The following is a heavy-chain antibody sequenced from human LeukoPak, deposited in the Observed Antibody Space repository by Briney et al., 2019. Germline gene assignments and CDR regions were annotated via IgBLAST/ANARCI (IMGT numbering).Heavy chain of an antibody. CDR3: TAGKAHITVPSNIDY. J-gene: IGHJ4*02. CDR2: IYPGDSYT. Sequence: GESLKISCKASGYSFTNYWIGWVRQMPGKGLEWMGIIYPGDSYTRYSPSFQGQVTISVDKSINTAYLQWSSLKASDTAMYYCTAGKAHITVPSNIDYWGQGTLVTVSS. CDR1: GYSFTNYW. D-gene: IGHD6-19*01. V-gene: IGHV5-51*01.